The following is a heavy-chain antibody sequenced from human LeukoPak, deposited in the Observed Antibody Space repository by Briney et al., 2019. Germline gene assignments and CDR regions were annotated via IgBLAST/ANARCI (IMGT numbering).Heavy chain of an antibody. D-gene: IGHD3-10*01. J-gene: IGHJ5*02. CDR2: ISGSGGST. CDR3: AKDVPYYYGSGSYPNWFDP. Sequence: GGSLRLSCAASGFSFSNYAMSWVRQAPGKGLEWVSAISGSGGSTYYADSVKGRFTISRDNSKNTLYLQMNSLRAEDTAVYYCAKDVPYYYGSGSYPNWFDPWGQGTLVTVSS. V-gene: IGHV3-23*01. CDR1: GFSFSNYA.